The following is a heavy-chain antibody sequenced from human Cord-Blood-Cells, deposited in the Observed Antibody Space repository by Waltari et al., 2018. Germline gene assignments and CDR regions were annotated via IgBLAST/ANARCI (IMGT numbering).Heavy chain of an antibody. CDR1: GGSIRSRSYY. J-gene: IGHJ4*02. CDR2: IYYSGST. Sequence: QLQLQESGPGLVKPSETLSLTCTVSGGSIRSRSYYWGWIRQPPGKGLEWIGSIYYSGSTYYNPSLKSRVTISVDTSKNQFSLKLSSVTAADTAVYYCARPGRAAGTDFDYWGQGTLVTVSS. CDR3: ARPGRAAGTDFDY. V-gene: IGHV4-39*07. D-gene: IGHD6-13*01.